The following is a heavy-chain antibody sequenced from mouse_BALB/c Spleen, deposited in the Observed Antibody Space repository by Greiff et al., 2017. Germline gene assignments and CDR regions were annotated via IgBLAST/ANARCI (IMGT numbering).Heavy chain of an antibody. Sequence: EVKLMESGAELVKPGASVKLSCTASGFNIKDTYMHWVKQRPEQGLEWIGRIDPANGNTKYDPKFQGKATITADTSSNTAYLQLSSLTSEDTAVYYCARLAGTVYAMDYWGQGTSVTVSS. V-gene: IGHV14-3*02. CDR3: ARLAGTVYAMDY. CDR2: IDPANGNT. J-gene: IGHJ4*01. CDR1: GFNIKDTY. D-gene: IGHD4-1*01.